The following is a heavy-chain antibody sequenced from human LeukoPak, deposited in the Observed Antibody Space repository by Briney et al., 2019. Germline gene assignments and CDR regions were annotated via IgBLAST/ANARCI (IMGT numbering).Heavy chain of an antibody. V-gene: IGHV4-34*01. J-gene: IGHJ5*02. Sequence: SETLSLTCTVYGGSFSGLYWSWIRQPPGKGLEWIGEINHSGSTNYNPSLQSRVTISVDTSKNQFSLKLSSVTAADTAVYYCARHYGPWGQGTLVTVSS. CDR1: GGSFSGLY. CDR2: INHSGST. D-gene: IGHD3-16*01. CDR3: ARHYGP.